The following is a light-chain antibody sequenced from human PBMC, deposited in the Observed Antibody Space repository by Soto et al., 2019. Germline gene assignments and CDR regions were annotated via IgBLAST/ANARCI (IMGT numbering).Light chain of an antibody. Sequence: QSALTQPASVSGSPRQSITISCTGTSSDVGGYNYVSWYQQHPGKAPKLMIYDVSNRPSGVSNRFSGSKSGNTASLTISGLQAEDEADYYCSSYTSSSTGVFGTGTKVTVL. V-gene: IGLV2-14*01. J-gene: IGLJ1*01. CDR2: DVS. CDR3: SSYTSSSTGV. CDR1: SSDVGGYNY.